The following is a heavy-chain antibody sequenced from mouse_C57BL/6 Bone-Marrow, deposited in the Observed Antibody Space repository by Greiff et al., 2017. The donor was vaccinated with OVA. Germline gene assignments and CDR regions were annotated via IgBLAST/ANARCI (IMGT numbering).Heavy chain of an antibody. CDR2: ISNLAYSI. CDR1: GFTFSDYG. J-gene: IGHJ4*01. V-gene: IGHV5-15*01. CDR3: ARHSHNITTVVATERLYYAMDY. D-gene: IGHD1-1*01. Sequence: EVKLVESGGGLVQPGGSLKLSCAASGFTFSDYGMAWVRQAPRKGPEWVAFISNLAYSIYYADTVTGRFTISRENAKNTLYLEMSSLRSEDTAMYYCARHSHNITTVVATERLYYAMDYWGQGTSVTVSS.